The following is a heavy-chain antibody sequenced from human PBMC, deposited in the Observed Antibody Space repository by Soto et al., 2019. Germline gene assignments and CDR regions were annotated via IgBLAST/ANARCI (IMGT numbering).Heavy chain of an antibody. Sequence: ASVKVSCKASGYTFINFDISWVRRATGQGLEWMGWMNPGSGKTGYANKFQGRVTMTRDASTGTAHLELSSLTSEDTAVYYCARMASAGTLNWFDPWGQGTLVTVSS. J-gene: IGHJ5*02. CDR2: MNPGSGKT. CDR1: GYTFINFD. D-gene: IGHD6-13*01. CDR3: ARMASAGTLNWFDP. V-gene: IGHV1-8*02.